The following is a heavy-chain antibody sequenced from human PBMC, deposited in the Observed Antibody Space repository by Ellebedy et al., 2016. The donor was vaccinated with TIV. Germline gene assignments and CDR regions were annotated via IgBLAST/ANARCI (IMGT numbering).Heavy chain of an antibody. CDR2: ISGSGGST. V-gene: IGHV3-23*01. CDR1: GFTFSNYA. J-gene: IGHJ4*02. CDR3: ATSRARVY. Sequence: PGGSLRLSCATSGFTFSNYAMSWVRQAPGKGLEWVSVISGSGGSTYYADSVKGRFTISRDYSKNSLYLQMNSLRVDDTAVYYCATSRARVYWGQGTLVTVSS.